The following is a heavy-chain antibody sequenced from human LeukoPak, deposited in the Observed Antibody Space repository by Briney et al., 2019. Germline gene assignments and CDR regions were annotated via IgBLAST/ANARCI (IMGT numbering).Heavy chain of an antibody. CDR1: GNTFTSYD. D-gene: IGHD5-12*01. Sequence: ASVKVSRKASGNTFTSYDINWVRQATGQGLEWMGWMNPNSGNTGYAHKFQGRATMTRNTSITTAYLELNSLRADDTAVYFCTRAFSSGYDSYDAFDLWGQGTMLTVSS. CDR3: TRAFSSGYDSYDAFDL. V-gene: IGHV1-8*01. CDR2: MNPNSGNT. J-gene: IGHJ3*01.